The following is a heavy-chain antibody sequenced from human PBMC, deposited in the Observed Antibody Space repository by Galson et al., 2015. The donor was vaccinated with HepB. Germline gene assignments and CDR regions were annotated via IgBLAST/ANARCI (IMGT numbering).Heavy chain of an antibody. CDR1: AYSFTTYR. V-gene: IGHV5-51*01. CDR2: IYPGDSDT. CDR3: ARLASSGSYFESFQH. J-gene: IGHJ1*01. Sequence: QSGAEVKKPGESLKISCKGSAYSFTTYRIGWVRQMPGKGLEWMGIIYPGDSDTRYSPSFQGQVTISADKSITTAYLQWSSLKASDTAMYYCARLASSGSYFESFQHWGQGTLVTVSS. D-gene: IGHD6-13*01.